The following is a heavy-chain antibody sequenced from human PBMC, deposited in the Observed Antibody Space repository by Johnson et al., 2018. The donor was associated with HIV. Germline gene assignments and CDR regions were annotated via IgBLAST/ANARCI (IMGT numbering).Heavy chain of an antibody. V-gene: IGHV3-7*05. Sequence: VQLVESGGGLVKPGGSLRLSCAASGFIFSDYYLTWVRQAPGKGLEWVANIKQDGSEKYYVDSVKGRFTISRDNAKNSLYLQINSLRGDDTALYYCAKDTAYDYGDYGTAFDILGQGTKVTVSS. D-gene: IGHD4-17*01. CDR2: IKQDGSEK. CDR3: AKDTAYDYGDYGTAFDI. J-gene: IGHJ3*02. CDR1: GFIFSDYY.